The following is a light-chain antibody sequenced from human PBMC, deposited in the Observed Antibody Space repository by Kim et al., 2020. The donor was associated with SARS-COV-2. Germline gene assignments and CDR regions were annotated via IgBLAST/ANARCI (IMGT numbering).Light chain of an antibody. CDR1: QDIRHY. J-gene: IGKJ2*03. Sequence: SASVGDRVTITCQSSQDIRHYLNWYQQKPGKVPKLLIYDISNLQSGVPSRFSGGRSGTDFSLTISSLQPEDFATYYCQQYDSLPYSFGQETKLEI. CDR3: QQYDSLPYS. V-gene: IGKV1-33*01. CDR2: DIS.